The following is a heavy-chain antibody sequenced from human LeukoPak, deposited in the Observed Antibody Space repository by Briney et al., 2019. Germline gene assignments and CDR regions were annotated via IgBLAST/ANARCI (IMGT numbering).Heavy chain of an antibody. V-gene: IGHV3-48*04. D-gene: IGHD3-10*01. CDR2: ISSSSSTI. Sequence: GGSLRLSCAASGFTFSSYSMNWVRQAPGKGLEWVSYISSSSSTIYYADSVKGRFTISRDNAKNSLYLQMNSLRAEDTAVYYCAREVGGSGVSNYMDVWGKGTTVTVSS. CDR3: AREVGGSGVSNYMDV. CDR1: GFTFSSYS. J-gene: IGHJ6*03.